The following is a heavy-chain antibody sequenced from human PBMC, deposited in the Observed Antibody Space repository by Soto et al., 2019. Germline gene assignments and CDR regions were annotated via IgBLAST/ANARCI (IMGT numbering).Heavy chain of an antibody. V-gene: IGHV3-53*01. CDR2: VHGGGST. CDR1: GFTVSNNH. Sequence: VQLVESGGGLIQPGGSLRLSCAASGFTVSNNHRTWVRQAAGKGLESVSFVHGGGSTSYADSVKGRYTISRDNSKNTLYLQMDSRRAEDTAIYYCAGRLTTAAGLDYWGRGTLVTVSS. D-gene: IGHD3-16*01. CDR3: AGRLTTAAGLDY. J-gene: IGHJ4*02.